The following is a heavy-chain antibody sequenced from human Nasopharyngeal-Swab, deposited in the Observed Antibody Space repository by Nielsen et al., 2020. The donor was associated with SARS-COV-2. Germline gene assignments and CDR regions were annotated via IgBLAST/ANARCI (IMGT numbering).Heavy chain of an antibody. Sequence: CQAPGKGLEWIGYFYYSGITNYNPSLKSRVTISVDTSKNQFSLKLSSVTAADTAVHYCASHDYGDYGVVDYWGQGTLVTVSS. V-gene: IGHV4-59*08. J-gene: IGHJ4*02. D-gene: IGHD4-17*01. CDR3: ASHDYGDYGVVDY. CDR2: FYYSGIT.